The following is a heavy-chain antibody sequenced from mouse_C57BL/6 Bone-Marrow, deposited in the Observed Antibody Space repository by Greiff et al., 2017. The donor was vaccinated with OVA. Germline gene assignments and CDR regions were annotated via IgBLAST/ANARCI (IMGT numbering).Heavy chain of an antibody. V-gene: IGHV1-77*01. CDR3: TYNYDPWFAN. CDR1: GYTFTDYY. J-gene: IGHJ3*01. CDR2: IGPGSGST. D-gene: IGHD2-12*01. Sequence: VQGVESGAELVKPGASVKISCKASGYTFTDYYIHWVKQRPGQGLEWIGKIGPGSGSTYYNEKFKGKATLTADKSSSTAYMQLSSLTSEDSAVYFCTYNYDPWFANWGQGTLVTVSA.